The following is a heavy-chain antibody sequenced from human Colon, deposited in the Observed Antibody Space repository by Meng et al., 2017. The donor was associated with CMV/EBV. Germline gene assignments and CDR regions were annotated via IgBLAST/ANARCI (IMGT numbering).Heavy chain of an antibody. CDR3: ARGNPGGDFYFFGLDL. Sequence: GGSLRLSCSASGFPLSDYYIMWIRQAPGKGLEYVAYISTSGTTVYYADSVMGRLTISRDNINNVVTLHMTSLRGDDAGVYYCARGNPGGDFYFFGLDLWGQGTTVTVSS. CDR2: ISTSGTTV. V-gene: IGHV3-11*01. D-gene: IGHD3-10*01. CDR1: GFPLSDYY. J-gene: IGHJ6*02.